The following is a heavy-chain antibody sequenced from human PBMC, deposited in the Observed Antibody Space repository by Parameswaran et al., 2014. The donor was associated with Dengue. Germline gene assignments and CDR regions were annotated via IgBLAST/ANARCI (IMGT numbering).Heavy chain of an antibody. CDR3: ARVYHDSSGYYYWVFDY. J-gene: IGHJ4*02. CDR2: INPNSGGT. Sequence: VRQAPGQGLEWMGWINPNSGGTNYAQKFQGWVTMTRDTSISTAYMELSRLRSDDTAVYYCARVYHDSSGYYYWVFDYWGQGTLVTVSS. V-gene: IGHV1-2*04. D-gene: IGHD3-22*01.